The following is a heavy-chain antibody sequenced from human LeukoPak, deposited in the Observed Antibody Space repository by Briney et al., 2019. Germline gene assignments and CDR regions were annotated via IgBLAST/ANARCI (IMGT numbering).Heavy chain of an antibody. Sequence: SVKVSCKASGGTFSSYAISWVRQAPGHGLEWMAGIIPIFGIEKYAQNFQGRVTISADGSTSTAYMELNSLRAEDTAVYYCAREQRTYYYMDVWGKGTTVTVSS. CDR3: AREQRTYYYMDV. J-gene: IGHJ6*03. V-gene: IGHV1-69*13. CDR2: IIPIFGIE. CDR1: GGTFSSYA.